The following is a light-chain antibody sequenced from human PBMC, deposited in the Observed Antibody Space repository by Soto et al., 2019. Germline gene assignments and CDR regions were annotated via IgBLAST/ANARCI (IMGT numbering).Light chain of an antibody. V-gene: IGLV2-14*03. J-gene: IGLJ1*01. Sequence: SALTQPASVSGSPGQSITISCTGTSSDVGGYHYVSWYQQHSGQAPKLMIYDVSNRPSGVSNRFSGSKSGNTASLTISGLQAEDEADYYCNSYTTSSTRFVVGTGTKLTVL. CDR2: DVS. CDR3: NSYTTSSTRFV. CDR1: SSDVGGYHY.